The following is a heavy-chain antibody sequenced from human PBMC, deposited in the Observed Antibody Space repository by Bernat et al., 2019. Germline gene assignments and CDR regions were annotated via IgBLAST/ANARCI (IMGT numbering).Heavy chain of an antibody. CDR3: AKDRRSGGAVVPAAMSVSVGDYKAPAFDI. CDR2: ISGSGGST. CDR1: GFTFSSYA. D-gene: IGHD2-2*01. Sequence: EVQLVESGGGLVQPGGSLRLSCAASGFTFSSYAMSWVRQAPGKGLEWVSAISGSGGSTYYADSVKGRFTISRDNSKNTLYLQMNSLRAEDTAVYYCAKDRRSGGAVVPAAMSVSVGDYKAPAFDIWGQGTMVTVSS. V-gene: IGHV3-23*04. J-gene: IGHJ3*02.